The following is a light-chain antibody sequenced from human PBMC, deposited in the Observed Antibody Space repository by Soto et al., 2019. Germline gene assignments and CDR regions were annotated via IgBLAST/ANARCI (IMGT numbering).Light chain of an antibody. Sequence: DIQLTQPPSFLSASVGDRVTITCRASQGISSYLTWYQQKPGKAPKLLIYAASSLQSGVPSKFSGSGSGTEFTLTIRSLQPEDFATYYCQQLNSYPPYTFGQGTKLEIK. J-gene: IGKJ2*01. V-gene: IGKV1-9*01. CDR1: QGISSY. CDR3: QQLNSYPPYT. CDR2: AAS.